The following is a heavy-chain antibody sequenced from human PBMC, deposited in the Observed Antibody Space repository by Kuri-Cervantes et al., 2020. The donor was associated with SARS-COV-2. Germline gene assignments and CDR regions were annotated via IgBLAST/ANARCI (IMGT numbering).Heavy chain of an antibody. Sequence: SETLSLTCTVSGGSISSYYWSWIRQPPGKGLEWIGYIYYSGSTNYNPSLKSRVTISVDTSKNQFSLKLSSVTAADTAVYYCARGESGFYDSGGGYYYYYGMDVWGKGTTVTVSS. CDR1: GGSISSYY. V-gene: IGHV4-59*01. D-gene: IGHD3-10*01. CDR3: ARGESGFYDSGGGYYYYYGMDV. J-gene: IGHJ6*04. CDR2: IYYSGST.